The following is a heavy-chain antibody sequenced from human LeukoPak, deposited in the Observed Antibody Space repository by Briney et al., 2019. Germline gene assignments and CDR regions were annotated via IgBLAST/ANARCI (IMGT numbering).Heavy chain of an antibody. D-gene: IGHD6-19*01. Sequence: GRSLRLSCAASGFTFSSYGMHWVRQAPGKGLEWVAVISYDGSNKYYADSVKGRFTISRDNSKNTLYLQMNSLRAEDTAVYYCAKVGKGSGWFLDYWGQGTLVTVSS. CDR3: AKVGKGSGWFLDY. CDR1: GFTFSSYG. V-gene: IGHV3-30*18. CDR2: ISYDGSNK. J-gene: IGHJ4*02.